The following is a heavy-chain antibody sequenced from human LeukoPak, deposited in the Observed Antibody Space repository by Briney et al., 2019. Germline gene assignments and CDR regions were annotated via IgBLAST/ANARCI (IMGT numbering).Heavy chain of an antibody. CDR2: IFYSGRT. V-gene: IGHV4-30-4*01. J-gene: IGHJ4*02. CDR1: GGSISSGDYY. D-gene: IGHD6-19*01. CDR3: ARSGTAVTYFDY. Sequence: TSQILSLTCTVSGGSISSGDYYWSWIRQPPGKGLEWIGYIFYSGRTYYNPSLKSRVAISVDTSKNQFSLKLSSVTAADTAVYYCARSGTAVTYFDYWGQGSLVTVSS.